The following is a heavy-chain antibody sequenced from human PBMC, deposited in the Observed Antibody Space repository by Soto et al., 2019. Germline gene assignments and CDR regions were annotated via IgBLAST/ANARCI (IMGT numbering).Heavy chain of an antibody. V-gene: IGHV3-48*01. CDR3: ATTDDYGDPKGGWFDP. J-gene: IGHJ5*02. CDR2: ISSSSSTI. CDR1: GFTFSSYS. Sequence: GGSLRLSCAASGFTFSSYSMNWVRQAPGKGLEWVSYISSSSSTIYYADSVKGRFTISRDNAKNSLYLQMNSLRAEDTAVYYCATTDDYGDPKGGWFDPWGQGTLVTVSS. D-gene: IGHD4-17*01.